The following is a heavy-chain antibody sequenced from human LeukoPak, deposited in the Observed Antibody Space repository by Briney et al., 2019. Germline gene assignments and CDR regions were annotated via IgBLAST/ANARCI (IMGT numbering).Heavy chain of an antibody. D-gene: IGHD6-13*01. CDR3: ARDSHSSTWYSEFDY. CDR1: GFTFSSYS. J-gene: IGHJ4*02. Sequence: PGGSLRLSCAVSGFTFSSYSMNWVRQAPGKGLEWVSSINTNSNYIYYADSLKGRFTVSRDNAKNSLYLQMNSLRAEDTAVYYCARDSHSSTWYSEFDYWGQGTLVTVSS. V-gene: IGHV3-21*01. CDR2: INTNSNYI.